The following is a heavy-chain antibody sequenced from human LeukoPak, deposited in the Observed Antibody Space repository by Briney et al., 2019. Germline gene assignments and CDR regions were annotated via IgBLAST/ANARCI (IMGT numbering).Heavy chain of an antibody. D-gene: IGHD6-19*01. Sequence: GGSLRLSCAASGFTFSNAWMSWVRQAPGKGLEWVSAISGSGGSTYYADSVKGRFTISRDNSKNTLYLQMNSLRAEDTAVYYCAKDREQWLVPYYYYYGMDVWGQGTTVTVSS. J-gene: IGHJ6*02. CDR2: ISGSGGST. CDR1: GFTFSNAW. V-gene: IGHV3-23*01. CDR3: AKDREQWLVPYYYYYGMDV.